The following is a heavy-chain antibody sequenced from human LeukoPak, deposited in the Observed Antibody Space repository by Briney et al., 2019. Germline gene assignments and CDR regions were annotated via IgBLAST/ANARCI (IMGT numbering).Heavy chain of an antibody. CDR3: ARGLDYLDV. CDR2: IYQTGSA. V-gene: IGHV4-39*01. CDR1: GGSITGISYY. D-gene: IGHD3/OR15-3a*01. Sequence: SETLSHTCTVSGGSITGISYYWNWLRQPPGKELEWIGRIYQTGSADYKPSLKSRVTLSVDTTNNQFSLRLSSVTAADTAVYYCARGLDYLDVWGKGVTVSVSS. J-gene: IGHJ6*03.